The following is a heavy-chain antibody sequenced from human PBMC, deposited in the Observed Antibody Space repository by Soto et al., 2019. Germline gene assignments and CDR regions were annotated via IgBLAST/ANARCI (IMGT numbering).Heavy chain of an antibody. CDR2: ISYDGTKT. CDR1: GFTFSGFG. J-gene: IGHJ4*02. CDR3: AREGRWLQPPDY. V-gene: IGHV3-30*03. D-gene: IGHD5-12*01. Sequence: VQLVESGGVVVQPGRSLRLSCAPSGFTFSGFGMFWVRQAPGKGLEWVSFISYDGTKTYYADSVKGRFTISRDNPKSTLFLQMDSLRVDDTAVYYCAREGRWLQPPDYWGQGTLVTVSS.